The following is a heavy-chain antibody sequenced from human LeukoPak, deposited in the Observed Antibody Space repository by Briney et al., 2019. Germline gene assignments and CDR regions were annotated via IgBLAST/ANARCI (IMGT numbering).Heavy chain of an antibody. V-gene: IGHV3-23*01. CDR2: ISGRGSST. CDR3: AAIWFGELFSPEYFDL. D-gene: IGHD3-10*01. J-gene: IGHJ2*01. CDR1: GFTFNNYA. Sequence: GGSLRLSCAASGFTFNNYAMSWVRQAPGKGLEWVSAISGRGSSTYYADSVKGRFTISRDNSKNTLYLQMNGVRAEDTAVYYCAAIWFGELFSPEYFDLWGRGTLVTVSS.